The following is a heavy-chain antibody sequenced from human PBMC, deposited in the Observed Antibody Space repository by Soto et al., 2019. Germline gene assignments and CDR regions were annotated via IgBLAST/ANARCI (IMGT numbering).Heavy chain of an antibody. CDR1: GGSISSSSYY. D-gene: IGHD6-19*01. CDR2: IYYSGST. J-gene: IGHJ4*02. Sequence: SETLSLTCTVSGGSISSSSYYWGWIRQPPGKGLEWIGSIYYSGSTYYNPSLKSRVTISVDTSKNQFSLKLSSVTAADTAVYYCARQSKYSSGWYEMEVGLDYWGQGTLVTVSS. CDR3: ARQSKYSSGWYEMEVGLDY. V-gene: IGHV4-39*01.